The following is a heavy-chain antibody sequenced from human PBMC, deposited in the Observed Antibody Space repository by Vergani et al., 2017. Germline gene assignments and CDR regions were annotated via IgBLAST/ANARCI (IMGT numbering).Heavy chain of an antibody. Sequence: EVQLLESGGGLVQPGGSLRLSCAASGFTFSSYAMSWVRQAPGKGLEWVSAISGSGGSTYYADSVKGRFTISRDNSKTTLYLQMNSLRADDTAVYYCAIAVSRSRYSSSWYHSVYGGQGTLVTVSS. CDR2: ISGSGGST. J-gene: IGHJ4*02. V-gene: IGHV3-23*01. CDR3: AIAVSRSRYSSSWYHSVY. CDR1: GFTFSSYA. D-gene: IGHD6-13*01.